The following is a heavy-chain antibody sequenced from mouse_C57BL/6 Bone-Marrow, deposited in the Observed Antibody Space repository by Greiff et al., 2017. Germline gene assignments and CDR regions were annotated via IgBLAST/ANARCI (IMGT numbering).Heavy chain of an antibody. CDR1: GFNIKDDY. J-gene: IGHJ2*01. CDR2: IDPENGDT. CDR3: TTPFIYYYGSSFDY. D-gene: IGHD1-1*01. V-gene: IGHV14-4*01. Sequence: EVQLQQSGAELVRPGASVKLSCTASGFNIKDDYMHWVKQRPEQGLEWIGWIDPENGDTEYASKFQGKATITADTSSNTAYLQLSSLTSEDTAVYYCTTPFIYYYGSSFDYWGQGTTLTVSS.